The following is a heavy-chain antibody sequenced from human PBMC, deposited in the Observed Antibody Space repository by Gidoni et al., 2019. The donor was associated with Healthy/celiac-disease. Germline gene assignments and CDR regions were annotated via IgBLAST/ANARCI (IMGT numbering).Heavy chain of an antibody. Sequence: QVQLVQSGAEVKKPGSSVKVSCKASGGTFSSYAISWVRQAPGQGLEWMGGIIPIFGTANYAQKFQGRVTITADESTSTAYMELSSLRSEDTAVYYGARGGGGAITMVRGVTIDWFDPWGQGTLVTVSS. CDR3: ARGGGGAITMVRGVTIDWFDP. D-gene: IGHD3-10*01. CDR2: IIPIFGTA. CDR1: GGTFSSYA. V-gene: IGHV1-69*01. J-gene: IGHJ5*02.